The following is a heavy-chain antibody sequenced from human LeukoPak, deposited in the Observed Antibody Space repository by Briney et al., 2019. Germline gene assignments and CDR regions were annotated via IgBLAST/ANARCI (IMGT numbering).Heavy chain of an antibody. Sequence: PSETLSLTCTVSGGSISSYYWSWIRQPPGKGLEWIGYIYYTGSTNYNPSLKSRVTISVDTSKNQFSLKLSSVTAADTAVYYCARMGYCSSTSCFRDYYYYMDVWGKGTTVTVS. CDR2: IYYTGST. V-gene: IGHV4-59*08. J-gene: IGHJ6*03. CDR1: GGSISSYY. CDR3: ARMGYCSSTSCFRDYYYYMDV. D-gene: IGHD2-2*01.